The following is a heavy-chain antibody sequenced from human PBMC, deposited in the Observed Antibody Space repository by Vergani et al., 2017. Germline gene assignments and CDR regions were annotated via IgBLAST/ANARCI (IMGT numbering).Heavy chain of an antibody. CDR1: GFTFSSYA. J-gene: IGHJ4*02. CDR3: ARDHYYDSSGLGY. V-gene: IGHV3-30-3*01. Sequence: QVQLVESGGGVVQPGRSLRLSCAASGFTFSSYAMHWVRQAPGKGLEWVAVISYDGSNKYYADSVKGRFTISRDNSKNTLYLQMNSLRAEDTAVYYCARDHYYDSSGLGYWGQGTLVTVSS. CDR2: ISYDGSNK. D-gene: IGHD3-22*01.